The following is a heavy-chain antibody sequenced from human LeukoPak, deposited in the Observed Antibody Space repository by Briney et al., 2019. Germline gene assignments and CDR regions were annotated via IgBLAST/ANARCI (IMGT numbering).Heavy chain of an antibody. Sequence: GGSLRLSCAASGFTFSSYGMHWVGQAPGKGLEGVAVIWYDGSNKYYADSVKGRFTISRDNSKNTLYLQMNSLRAEDTAVYYCAKFPHWGQGTLVTVSS. J-gene: IGHJ4*02. CDR2: IWYDGSNK. V-gene: IGHV3-33*06. CDR3: AKFPH. CDR1: GFTFSSYG.